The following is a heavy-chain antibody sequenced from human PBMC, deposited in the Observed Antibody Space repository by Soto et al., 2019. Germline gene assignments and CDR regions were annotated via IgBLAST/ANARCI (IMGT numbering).Heavy chain of an antibody. J-gene: IGHJ6*03. CDR2: IYYSGST. D-gene: IGHD2-2*01. CDR3: ARGPGGYQHDYYYYMDV. CDR1: GGSISSYY. Sequence: SETLSLTCTVSGGSISSYYWSWIRQPPGKGLEWIGYIYYSGSTNYNPSLKSRVTISVDTSKNQFSLKLSSVTAADTAVYYCARGPGGYQHDYYYYMDVWGKGTTVTVSS. V-gene: IGHV4-59*01.